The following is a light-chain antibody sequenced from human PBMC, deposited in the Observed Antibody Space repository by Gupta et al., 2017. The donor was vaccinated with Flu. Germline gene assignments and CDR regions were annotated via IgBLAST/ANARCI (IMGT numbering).Light chain of an antibody. Sequence: QSALTQPPPSSGSPGRSVTISCTGTSSDVGGYNYVSWYQQHPGKAPKLMIYEVSKRPSGVPDRFSGSKSGNTASLTVSGLQAEDEADYYCSSYAGSNNVVFGGGTKLTVL. CDR2: EVS. J-gene: IGLJ2*01. CDR3: SSYAGSNNVV. V-gene: IGLV2-8*01. CDR1: SSDVGGYNY.